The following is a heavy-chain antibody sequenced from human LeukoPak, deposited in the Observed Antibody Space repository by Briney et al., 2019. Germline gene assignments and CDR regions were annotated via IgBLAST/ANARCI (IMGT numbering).Heavy chain of an antibody. CDR2: IYYNGNT. CDR1: GGSISRSSYY. Sequence: TETLSLTCTVSGGSISRSSYYWGWIRQPPGEGLEWIGYIYYNGNTNYNPSLKSRVTISVDTSKTQFSLKLSSVTAADTAVYYCARDTDDFWSGYSNGWFDPWGQGTLVIVSS. J-gene: IGHJ5*02. CDR3: ARDTDDFWSGYSNGWFDP. D-gene: IGHD3-3*01. V-gene: IGHV4-61*01.